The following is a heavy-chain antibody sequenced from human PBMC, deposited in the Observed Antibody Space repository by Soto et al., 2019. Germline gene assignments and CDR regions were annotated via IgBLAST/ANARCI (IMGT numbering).Heavy chain of an antibody. J-gene: IGHJ6*02. V-gene: IGHV3-33*01. CDR1: GFPFSSYG. Sequence: GASLSLSFAASGFPFSSYGMHWVRQAPGKGLEWVAVIWYDGSNKYYADSVKGRFTISRDNSKNTLYLQMNSLRAEDTAVYYCARELTGTPIDYYGMDVWGQGTTVTVSS. CDR3: ARELTGTPIDYYGMDV. D-gene: IGHD1-20*01. CDR2: IWYDGSNK.